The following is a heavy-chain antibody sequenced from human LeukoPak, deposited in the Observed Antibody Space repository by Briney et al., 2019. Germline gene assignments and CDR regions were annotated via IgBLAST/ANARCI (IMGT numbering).Heavy chain of an antibody. CDR3: AGDPRHDFWSGRVSYNWFDP. J-gene: IGHJ5*02. CDR1: GFTFSSYA. V-gene: IGHV3-23*01. Sequence: PGGSLRLSCAASGFTFSSYAMSWVRQAPGKGLEWVSAISGSGGSTYYADSVKGRFTISRDNSKNTLYLQMNSLRAEDTAVYYCAGDPRHDFWSGRVSYNWFDPWGQGTLVTVSS. CDR2: ISGSGGST. D-gene: IGHD3-3*01.